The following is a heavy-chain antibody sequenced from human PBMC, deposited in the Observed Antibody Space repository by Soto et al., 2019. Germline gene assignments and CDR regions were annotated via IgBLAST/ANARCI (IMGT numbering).Heavy chain of an antibody. J-gene: IGHJ5*02. CDR2: IIPILGIA. D-gene: IGHD6-19*01. V-gene: IGHV1-69*08. CDR1: GGTFSSYT. Sequence: QVQLVQSGAEVKKPGSSVKVSCKASGGTFSSYTISWVRQAPGQGLEWRGRIIPILGIANYAQKFQGRVTITADKSTSTAYMELSSLRAEDTAVYYCAREVAGNGLWFDPWGQGTLVTVSS. CDR3: AREVAGNGLWFDP.